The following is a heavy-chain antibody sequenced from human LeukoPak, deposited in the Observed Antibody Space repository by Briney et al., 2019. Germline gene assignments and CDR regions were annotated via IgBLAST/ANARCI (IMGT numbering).Heavy chain of an antibody. Sequence: ASVKVSCKASGYTFTGYYMHWARQAPGQGLEWMGIINPNRGSTSYAQKFQGRVTMTRDMSTSTVYMELSSLRSEDTAVYYCATGGHVRVYDSSAYYGHYWGQGTLVTVSS. V-gene: IGHV1-46*01. D-gene: IGHD3-22*01. CDR2: INPNRGST. CDR1: GYTFTGYY. J-gene: IGHJ4*02. CDR3: ATGGHVRVYDSSAYYGHY.